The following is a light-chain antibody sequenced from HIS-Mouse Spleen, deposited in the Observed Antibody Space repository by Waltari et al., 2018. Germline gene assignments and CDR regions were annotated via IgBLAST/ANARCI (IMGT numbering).Light chain of an antibody. V-gene: IGLV6-57*04. CDR3: QSYDSSNLV. J-gene: IGLJ3*02. CDR1: SGSIASNY. CDR2: EDN. Sequence: NFMLTQPHSVSESPGKTVTISCTRISGSIASNYVQWYQQRPGSAPTTVIYEDNQRPPGVPDRFSGSIDSSSNSASLTISGLKTEDEADYYCQSYDSSNLVFGGGTKLTVL.